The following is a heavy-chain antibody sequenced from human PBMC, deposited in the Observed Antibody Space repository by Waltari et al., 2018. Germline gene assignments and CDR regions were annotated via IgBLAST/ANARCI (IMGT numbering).Heavy chain of an antibody. Sequence: QVQLVKYGSVLKKHGASVKVYCKASGYSFIRHAMNWVRQAPGQGLEWMGWIDTRTGNPQYAHGLTARFAFSLHASVSAAYLHISNLQAENTAVFYCARDRSGTQFDSWGHGTLVTVSS. V-gene: IGHV7-4-1*02. D-gene: IGHD1-26*01. CDR3: ARDRSGTQFDS. CDR1: GYSFIRHA. J-gene: IGHJ5*01. CDR2: IDTRTGNP.